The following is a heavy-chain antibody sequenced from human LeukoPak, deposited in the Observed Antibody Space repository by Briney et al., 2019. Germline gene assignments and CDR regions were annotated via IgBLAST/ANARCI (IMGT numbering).Heavy chain of an antibody. D-gene: IGHD6-6*01. J-gene: IGHJ4*02. CDR3: ATSEYSSSLDPFDY. V-gene: IGHV1-24*01. CDR1: GYTLTELS. Sequence: GASVKVSCKFSGYTLTELSMHWVRQAPGKGLEWMGGFDPEDGETIYAQKFQGRVTMTEDTSTDTAYMELSSLRSEDTAVYYCATSEYSSSLDPFDYWGQGTLVTVSS. CDR2: FDPEDGET.